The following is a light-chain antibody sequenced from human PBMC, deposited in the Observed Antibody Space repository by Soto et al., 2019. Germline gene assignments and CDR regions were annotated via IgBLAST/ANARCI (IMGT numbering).Light chain of an antibody. CDR3: QQYNSYWT. Sequence: DLQMTQSPSSLSASVGDRVTITCRASQSISSWLAWYQQKPGKAPKLLIYKASSLESGVPSRFSGSGSGTEFTLTISSLQPDDFATYYCQQYNSYWTFGQGTKVDI. CDR1: QSISSW. CDR2: KAS. V-gene: IGKV1-5*03. J-gene: IGKJ1*01.